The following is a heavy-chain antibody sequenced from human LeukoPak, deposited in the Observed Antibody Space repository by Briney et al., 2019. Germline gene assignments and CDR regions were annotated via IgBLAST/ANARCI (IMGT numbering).Heavy chain of an antibody. CDR2: IGTAGDT. V-gene: IGHV3-13*01. CDR3: ARVAKERVGGVYYFDY. Sequence: GGSLRLSCAASGFTFSGYDMHWVRQATGKGLEWVSSIGTAGDTYYTGSVKGRFTISRENAKNSLYLQMNSLRAGDTAVYYCARVAKERVGGVYYFDYWGQGTLVSVSS. D-gene: IGHD1-1*01. J-gene: IGHJ4*02. CDR1: GFTFSGYD.